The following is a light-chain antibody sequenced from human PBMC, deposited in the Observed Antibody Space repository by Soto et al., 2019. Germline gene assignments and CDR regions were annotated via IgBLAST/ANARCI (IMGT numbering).Light chain of an antibody. V-gene: IGLV1-51*01. CDR3: GSWDSSLSAYV. CDR2: DDN. J-gene: IGLJ1*01. Sequence: SVLTQPPSVSAAPGQKVTISCSGSSSNIGGNSVSWFQQLPGTAPKLLIYDDNKRPSGIPDRFSGSKSGTSATLGITGFQTGDEADYYCGSWDSSLSAYVFGTGTKV. CDR1: SSNIGGNS.